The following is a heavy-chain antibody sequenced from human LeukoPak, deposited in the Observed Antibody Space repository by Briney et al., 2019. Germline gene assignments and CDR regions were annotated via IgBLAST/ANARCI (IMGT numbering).Heavy chain of an antibody. V-gene: IGHV3-74*01. D-gene: IGHD6-6*01. J-gene: IGHJ4*02. CDR1: GFTFSSYA. Sequence: GGSLRLSCATPGFTFSSYAMSWVRQAPGKGLVWVSRINTDGSSTNYADSVKGRFTISRDNAKNTLYLQMNSLRAEDTAVYYCARGGSYSSSSVDYWGQGTLVTVSS. CDR2: INTDGSST. CDR3: ARGGSYSSSSVDY.